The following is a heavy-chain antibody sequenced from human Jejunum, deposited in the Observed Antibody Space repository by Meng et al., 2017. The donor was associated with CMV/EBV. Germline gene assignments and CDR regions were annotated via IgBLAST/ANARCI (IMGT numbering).Heavy chain of an antibody. CDR1: GFSFSDYY. CDR3: ARGGGFIRFDP. J-gene: IGHJ5*02. D-gene: IGHD3-16*02. V-gene: IGHV3-11*01. Sequence: WAASGFSFSDYYMSWIRQAPGKGLEWLSYISLSGSTIYYADSVKGRFTISRDNANNLLYLQMNSLRADDTAVYYCARGGGFIRFDPWGQGTLVTVSS. CDR2: ISLSGSTI.